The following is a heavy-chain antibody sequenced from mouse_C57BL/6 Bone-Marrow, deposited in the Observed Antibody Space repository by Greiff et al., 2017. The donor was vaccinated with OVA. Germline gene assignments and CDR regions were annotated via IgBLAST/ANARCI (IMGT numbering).Heavy chain of an antibody. CDR1: GYTFTSSW. CDR3: ARSGSYHWYFDV. J-gene: IGHJ1*03. D-gene: IGHD1-1*02. V-gene: IGHV1-69*01. Sequence: QVQLQQPGAELVMPGASVKLSCKASGYTFTSSWMHWVKQRPGQGLEWIGVIDPSDSDTNYNQKFQGKSTLTVDKSSSTAYMQHSSLTSEDSAVYYCARSGSYHWYFDVWGTGTAVTVTA. CDR2: IDPSDSDT.